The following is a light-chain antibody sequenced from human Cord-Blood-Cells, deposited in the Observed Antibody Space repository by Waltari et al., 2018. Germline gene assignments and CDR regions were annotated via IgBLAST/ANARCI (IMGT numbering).Light chain of an antibody. CDR1: QSISSY. J-gene: IGKJ2*01. CDR3: QHSYSTPYT. CDR2: AAS. Sequence: DIQMTQSPSSLSASVGDRFTITCPASQSISSYLNWNQQKPEKAPKLLIYAASSLKSGAPTMCSSSGSRTDFTLTISRLQPEDSATYYCQHSYSTPYTFGQGTKLEIK. V-gene: IGKV1-39*01.